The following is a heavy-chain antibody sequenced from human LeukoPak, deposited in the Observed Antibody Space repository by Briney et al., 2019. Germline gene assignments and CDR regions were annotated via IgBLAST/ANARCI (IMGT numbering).Heavy chain of an antibody. Sequence: GGSLRLSCAASGFTFSNYWMHWVRQAPGKGLVWVSRINSDGSTTSYADSVKGRFTISRDNSKNTLYLQMNSLRAEDTAVYYCARAFSTTAFDSWGQGTLVTVSS. D-gene: IGHD4-17*01. CDR3: ARAFSTTAFDS. CDR2: INSDGSTT. J-gene: IGHJ4*02. V-gene: IGHV3-74*01. CDR1: GFTFSNYW.